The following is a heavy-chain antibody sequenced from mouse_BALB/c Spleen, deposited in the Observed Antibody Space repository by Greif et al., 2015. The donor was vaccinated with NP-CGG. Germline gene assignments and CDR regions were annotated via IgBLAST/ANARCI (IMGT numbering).Heavy chain of an antibody. D-gene: IGHD2-4*01. Sequence: EVQLVESGGDLVKPGGSLKLSCAASGFTFSSYGMSWVRQTPDERLEWVATISSGGSYTYYPDSVKGRFTISRDNAKNTLYLQMSSLKSEDTAMYYCARHAPLYDYGDYWGQGTTLTVSS. CDR3: ARHAPLYDYGDY. J-gene: IGHJ2*01. CDR1: GFTFSSYG. CDR2: ISSGGSYT. V-gene: IGHV5-6*01.